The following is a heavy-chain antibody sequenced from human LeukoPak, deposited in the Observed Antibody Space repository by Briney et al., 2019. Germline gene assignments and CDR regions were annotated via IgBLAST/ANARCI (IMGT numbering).Heavy chain of an antibody. CDR2: INHSGST. V-gene: IGHV4-34*01. CDR1: GGSFSGYY. J-gene: IGHJ4*02. CDR3: ARGPQWELIDY. D-gene: IGHD1-26*01. Sequence: SETLSLTCAVYGGSFSGYYWSWIRQPPGKGLEWIGEINHSGSTNYNPSLKSRVTISVDTSKNQFSLKPSSVTAADTAVYYCARGPQWELIDYWGQGTLVTVSS.